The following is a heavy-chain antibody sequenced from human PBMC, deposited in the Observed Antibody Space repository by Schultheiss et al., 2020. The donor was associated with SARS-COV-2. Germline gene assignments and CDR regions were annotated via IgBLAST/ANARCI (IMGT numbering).Heavy chain of an antibody. CDR3: AKEASGSYRIVGY. J-gene: IGHJ4*02. CDR2: ISYDGSNK. V-gene: IGHV3-30*01. CDR1: GFTFSSYA. D-gene: IGHD1-26*01. Sequence: GGSLRLSCAASGFTFSSYAMHWVRQAPGKGLEWVAVISYDGSNKYYADSVKGRFTISRDNSKNTLYLQMNSLRAEDTAVYYCAKEASGSYRIVGYWGQGTLVTVSS.